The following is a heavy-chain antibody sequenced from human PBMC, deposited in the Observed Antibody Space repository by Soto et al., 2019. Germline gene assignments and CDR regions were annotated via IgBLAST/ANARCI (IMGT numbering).Heavy chain of an antibody. CDR3: ARVGDWNYGLYYYYGMDV. CDR2: IYYSGST. Sequence: SETLSLTCTVSGGSISSYYWSWIRQPPGKGLEWIGYIYYSGSTNYNPSLKSRVTISVDTSKNQFSLKLSSVTAADTAVYYCARVGDWNYGLYYYYGMDVWGQGTTVTVSS. V-gene: IGHV4-59*01. J-gene: IGHJ6*02. D-gene: IGHD1-7*01. CDR1: GGSISSYY.